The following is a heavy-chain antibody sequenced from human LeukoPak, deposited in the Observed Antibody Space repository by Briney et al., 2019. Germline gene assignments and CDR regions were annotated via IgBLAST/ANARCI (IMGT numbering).Heavy chain of an antibody. J-gene: IGHJ3*01. D-gene: IGHD5-24*01. CDR1: GYTFTTYW. CDR3: ARSPRDGYHDAFDL. V-gene: IGHV5-51*01. Sequence: GESLKISCKGSGYTFTTYWIAWVRQMPGKGLEWMGIIYPGDFETRYSPSFQGQVTISAEKSISSAYLQWGSLKPSDTAMYYCARSPRDGYHDAFDLWGQGTMVTVSS. CDR2: IYPGDFET.